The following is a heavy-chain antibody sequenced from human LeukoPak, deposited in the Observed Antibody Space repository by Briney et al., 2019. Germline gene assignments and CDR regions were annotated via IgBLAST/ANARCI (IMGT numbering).Heavy chain of an antibody. J-gene: IGHJ4*02. CDR1: GGSFGGYY. CDR3: ARGLDYGDYQYYFDY. V-gene: IGHV4-34*01. CDR2: INHSGST. Sequence: SETLSLTCAVYGGSFGGYYWSWIRQPPGKGLEWIGEINHSGSTNYNPSLKSRVTISVDTSKNQFSLKLSSVTAADTAVNYCARGLDYGDYQYYFDYWGQGTLVTVSS. D-gene: IGHD4-17*01.